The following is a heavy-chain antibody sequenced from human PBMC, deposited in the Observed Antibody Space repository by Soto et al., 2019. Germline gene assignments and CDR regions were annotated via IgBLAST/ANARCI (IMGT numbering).Heavy chain of an antibody. CDR2: ISYDGSNK. J-gene: IGHJ4*02. CDR3: AKVSDGYSGYDSWFDY. V-gene: IGHV3-30*18. D-gene: IGHD5-12*01. CDR1: GFTFSSYG. Sequence: PGGSLRLSCAASGFTFSSYGMHWVRQAPGKGLEWVAVISYDGSNKYYADSVKGRFTISRDNSKNTLYLQMNSLRAEDTAVYYCAKVSDGYSGYDSWFDYWGQGTLVTVSS.